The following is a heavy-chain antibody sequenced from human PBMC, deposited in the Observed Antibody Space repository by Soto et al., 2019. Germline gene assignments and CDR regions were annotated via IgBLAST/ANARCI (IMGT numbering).Heavy chain of an antibody. V-gene: IGHV3-33*08. CDR1: GFTSSAYD. Sequence: PGGSLRLSCAASGFTSSAYDMHWVRQATGKGLEWVAVIWYDGSNKYYADSVKGRFTISRDNSKNTLYLQMNSLRAEDTAVYYCARDEGQQLVPQEYYFDYWGQGTLVTVSS. CDR3: ARDEGQQLVPQEYYFDY. CDR2: IWYDGSNK. J-gene: IGHJ4*02. D-gene: IGHD6-13*01.